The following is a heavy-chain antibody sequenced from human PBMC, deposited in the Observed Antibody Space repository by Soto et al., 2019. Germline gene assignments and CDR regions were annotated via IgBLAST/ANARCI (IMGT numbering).Heavy chain of an antibody. CDR2: IDPSDSYT. Sequence: GESLKISCKGSGYSFTSYWISWVRQMPGKGLEWMGRIDPSDSYTNYSPSFEGHVTISADKSISTAYLQWSSLKASDTAMYYCARHAGGRYNWFDPWGQGTLVTVSS. CDR3: ARHAGGRYNWFDP. D-gene: IGHD6-19*01. CDR1: GYSFTSYW. V-gene: IGHV5-10-1*01. J-gene: IGHJ5*02.